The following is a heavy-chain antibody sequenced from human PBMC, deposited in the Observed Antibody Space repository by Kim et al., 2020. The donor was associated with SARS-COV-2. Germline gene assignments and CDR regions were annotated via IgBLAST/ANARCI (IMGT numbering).Heavy chain of an antibody. CDR2: IYYSGST. CDR1: GGSISSSSYY. V-gene: IGHV4-39*01. CDR3: ARRYYDFWSGAPGLVSYWYFDL. J-gene: IGHJ2*01. Sequence: SETLSLTCTVSGGSISSSSYYWGWIRQPPGKGLEWIGSIYYSGSTYYNPSLKSRVTISVDTSKNQFSLKLSSVTAADTAVYYCARRYYDFWSGAPGLVSYWYFDLWGRGTLVTVSS. D-gene: IGHD3-3*01.